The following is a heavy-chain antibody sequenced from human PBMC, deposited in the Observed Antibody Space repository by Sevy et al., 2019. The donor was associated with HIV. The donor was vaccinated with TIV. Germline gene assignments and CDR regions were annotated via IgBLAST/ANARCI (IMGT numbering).Heavy chain of an antibody. V-gene: IGHV3-9*01. CDR2: ISWQSGRI. D-gene: IGHD1-26*01. Sequence: GGSLRLSCAASGFTFDDYAMHWVRQAPGKGLEWVSGISWQSGRIGYADSVQGRFTISRDNAKNSLYLQMNSLRAEDTALYYCAKEAGATNYYFDCWGQGTLVTVSS. CDR3: AKEAGATNYYFDC. J-gene: IGHJ4*02. CDR1: GFTFDDYA.